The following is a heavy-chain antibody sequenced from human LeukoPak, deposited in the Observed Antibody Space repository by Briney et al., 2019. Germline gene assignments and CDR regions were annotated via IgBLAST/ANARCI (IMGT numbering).Heavy chain of an antibody. V-gene: IGHV4-30-4*01. J-gene: IGHJ4*02. Sequence: SETLSLTCTVSGGSISSGYYYWSWIRQPPGKGLKWVGNHYYSGSTYYNPSLKSRVTISLDTSKNQFSLKLSSVTAADTAVYYCAIVAHQRDSSGHYYFDYWGQGTLVTVSS. CDR1: GGSISSGYYY. D-gene: IGHD3-22*01. CDR2: HYYSGST. CDR3: AIVAHQRDSSGHYYFDY.